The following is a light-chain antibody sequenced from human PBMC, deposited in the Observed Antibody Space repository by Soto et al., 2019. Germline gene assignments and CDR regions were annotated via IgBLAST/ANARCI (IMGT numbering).Light chain of an antibody. V-gene: IGKV1-39*01. Sequence: DIQMTQSPSSRSASVVDGVTITSRASQSISDYLNWHQQRPGEAPKLLIYAASRLHSGVPSRFSGSGSGTDFTLTISSLQPEDFATYYCQQSHSTPPITFGQGTRLEIK. CDR2: AAS. J-gene: IGKJ5*01. CDR1: QSISDY. CDR3: QQSHSTPPIT.